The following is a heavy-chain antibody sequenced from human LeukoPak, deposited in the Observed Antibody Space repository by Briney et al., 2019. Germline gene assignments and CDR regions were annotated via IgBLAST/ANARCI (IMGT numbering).Heavy chain of an antibody. CDR2: VSYGGNT. CDR1: GVSMSSDY. Sequence: KPSETLSLTCTVSGVSMSSDYWSWIRQSPGKGLEWIGFVSYGGNTNYNPSLKSRVTISVDTSKNQFSLKLSSVTAADTAVYYCARGLQWDLQAFDIWGQGTVVTVSS. D-gene: IGHD1-26*01. J-gene: IGHJ3*02. CDR3: ARGLQWDLQAFDI. V-gene: IGHV4-59*01.